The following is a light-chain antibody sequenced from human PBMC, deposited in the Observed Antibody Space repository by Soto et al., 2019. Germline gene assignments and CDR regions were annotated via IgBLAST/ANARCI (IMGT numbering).Light chain of an antibody. CDR1: QSISNW. CDR3: QQYTFR. V-gene: IGKV1-5*03. Sequence: DIQMTQSPSTLSASVGDRVTITCRASQSISNWLAWYQQKPGKAPKLLIYKASTLESGVPSRFSGSGSGTEFTLTINSLQPDDFGTYYCQQYTFRFGGGTKVEIK. CDR2: KAS. J-gene: IGKJ4*01.